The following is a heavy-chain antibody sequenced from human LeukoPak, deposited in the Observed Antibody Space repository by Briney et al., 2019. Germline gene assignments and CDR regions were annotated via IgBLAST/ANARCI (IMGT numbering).Heavy chain of an antibody. CDR3: ARYSSSSDAFDI. J-gene: IGHJ3*02. CDR1: GYTFTSYD. D-gene: IGHD6-6*01. CDR2: MNPNSGNT. V-gene: IGHV1-8*03. Sequence: ASVKVSCKASGYTFTSYDINWVRQATGQGLEWMGWMNPNSGNTGYAQKFQGRVTITRNTSISTAYMELSSLRSEDTAVYYCARYSSSSDAFDIWGQGTMVTVSS.